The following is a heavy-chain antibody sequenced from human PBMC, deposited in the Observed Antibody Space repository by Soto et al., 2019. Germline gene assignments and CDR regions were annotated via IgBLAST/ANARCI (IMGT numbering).Heavy chain of an antibody. CDR3: ARGKKRIFGVVTAIDY. D-gene: IGHD3-3*01. J-gene: IGHJ4*02. V-gene: IGHV3-48*01. CDR1: GFTFSSYS. CDR2: ISSSSSTI. Sequence: VQLVESGGGLVQPGGSLRLSCAASGFTFSSYSMNWVRQAPGKGLEWVSYISSSSSTIYYADSVKGRFTISRDNAKNSLYLQMNSLRAEDTAVYYCARGKKRIFGVVTAIDYWGQGTLVTVSS.